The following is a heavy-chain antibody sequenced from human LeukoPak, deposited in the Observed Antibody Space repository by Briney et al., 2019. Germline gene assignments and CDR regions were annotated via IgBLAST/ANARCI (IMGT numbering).Heavy chain of an antibody. D-gene: IGHD3-22*01. CDR1: GFTFSSYS. Sequence: PGGSLRLSCAASGFTFSSYSMNWVRQAPGKGLEWVSYISSSSSTIYYADSVKGRFTISRDNAKNSLYLQMNSLRDEDTAVYYCARADYDTSGHRIPDYWGQGTLVTVSS. CDR3: ARADYDTSGHRIPDY. J-gene: IGHJ4*02. CDR2: ISSSSSTI. V-gene: IGHV3-48*02.